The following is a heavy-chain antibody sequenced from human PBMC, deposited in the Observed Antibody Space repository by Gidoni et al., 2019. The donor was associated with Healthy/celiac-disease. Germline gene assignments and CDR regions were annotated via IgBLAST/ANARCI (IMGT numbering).Heavy chain of an antibody. Sequence: EVHLFESGGGLVQPGGSLILSCAASGFPFSSYAMSWVRQAPGKGLEWVSAISGSGGSTYYADSVKGRFTISRDNSKNKLYLQMNSLRAEDTAVYYCARDKNDYYYYYGMDVWGQGTTVTVSS. J-gene: IGHJ6*02. V-gene: IGHV3-23*01. CDR3: ARDKNDYYYYYGMDV. CDR1: GFPFSSYA. CDR2: ISGSGGST. D-gene: IGHD1-1*01.